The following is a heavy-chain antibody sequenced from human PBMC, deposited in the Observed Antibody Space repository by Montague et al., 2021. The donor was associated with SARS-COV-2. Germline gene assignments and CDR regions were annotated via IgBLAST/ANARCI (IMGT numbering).Heavy chain of an antibody. CDR1: GGSISNGGYY. Sequence: TLSLTCTVSGGSISNGGYYCSWIRQHPGKGLEWIGYMYDSGSTYYNPSLTCRVTMSLDTSKNQFSLKLSSVTAADTAVYYCARGDGVVVAAPYIWGQGTMVTVSS. CDR2: MYDSGST. CDR3: ARGDGVVVAAPYI. V-gene: IGHV4-31*03. D-gene: IGHD2-15*01. J-gene: IGHJ3*02.